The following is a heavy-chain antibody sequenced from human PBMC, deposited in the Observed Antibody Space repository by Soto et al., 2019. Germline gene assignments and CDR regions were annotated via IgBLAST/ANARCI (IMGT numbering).Heavy chain of an antibody. Sequence: QVQLVESGGGVVQPGRSLRLSCAASGFTFSSYGMHWVRQAPGKGLEWVAVIWYDGSNKYYADSVKGRFTISRDNSKNTLYLQMNSLRAEDTAVYYCPRDWWFLQERHDLWGRGTLVTVSS. CDR1: GFTFSSYG. CDR3: PRDWWFLQERHDL. J-gene: IGHJ2*01. CDR2: IWYDGSNK. V-gene: IGHV3-33*01. D-gene: IGHD2-15*01.